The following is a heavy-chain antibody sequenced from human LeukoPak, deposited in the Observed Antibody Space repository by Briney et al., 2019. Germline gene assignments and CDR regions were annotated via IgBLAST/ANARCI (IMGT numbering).Heavy chain of an antibody. J-gene: IGHJ5*02. CDR3: ARPRGRITIFGVVITQNWFDP. D-gene: IGHD3-3*01. CDR1: GYTFTSYA. V-gene: IGHV1-3*01. Sequence: GASVTVSCKASGYTFTSYAMHWVRQAPGQRLEWMGWINAGNGNTKYSQKFQGRVTITRDTSASTAYMELSSLRSEDTAVYYCARPRGRITIFGVVITQNWFDPWGQGTLVTVSS. CDR2: INAGNGNT.